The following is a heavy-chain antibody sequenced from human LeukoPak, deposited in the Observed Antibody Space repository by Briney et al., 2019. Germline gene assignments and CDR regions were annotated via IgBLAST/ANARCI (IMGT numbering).Heavy chain of an antibody. Sequence: PGGSLRLSCAASGFTFSSYEMNWVRQAPGKGLEWVSYISSSGNTMYYADSVKGRFTISRDNAKNSLYLQMNSLRADDTAVYYCARLVSGYFFEYWGQGTLVTVSS. CDR3: ARLVSGYFFEY. D-gene: IGHD3-22*01. V-gene: IGHV3-48*03. J-gene: IGHJ4*02. CDR2: ISSSGNTM. CDR1: GFTFSSYE.